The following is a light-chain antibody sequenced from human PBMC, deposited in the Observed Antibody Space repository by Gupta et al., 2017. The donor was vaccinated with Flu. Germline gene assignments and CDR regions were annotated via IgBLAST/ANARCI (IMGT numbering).Light chain of an antibody. J-gene: IGKJ1*01. CDR1: QSVSSSY. CDR2: GAS. V-gene: IGKV3-20*01. Sequence: EIVLTQSPGTLSLSQGERATLSCRASQSVSSSYLAWYQQKPGQAPRLLIYGASSRATGVPDRFSGSGSGTDFTLTISRREREDFAVYYCQHESSSPVTFGQGTKVEIK. CDR3: QHESSSPVT.